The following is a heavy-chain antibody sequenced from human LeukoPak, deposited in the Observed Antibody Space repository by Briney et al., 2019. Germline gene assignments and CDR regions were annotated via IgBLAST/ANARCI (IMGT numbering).Heavy chain of an antibody. CDR1: GFTFSSYS. CDR2: ISSSSSYI. J-gene: IGHJ4*02. CDR3: ASSSRGLTDY. V-gene: IGHV3-21*01. Sequence: GGSLRLSCAASGFTFSSYSMNWVCQAPGRGLEWVSSISSSSSYIYYADSVKGRFTISRDNAKNSLYLQMNSLRDEDTAVYYCASSSRGLTDYWGQGTLVTVSS.